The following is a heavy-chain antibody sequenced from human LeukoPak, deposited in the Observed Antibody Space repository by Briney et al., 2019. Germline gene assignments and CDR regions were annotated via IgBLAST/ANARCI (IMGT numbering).Heavy chain of an antibody. J-gene: IGHJ5*01. CDR3: AKDRHAPGRYCSSTSCFPFDS. V-gene: IGHV3-23*01. D-gene: IGHD2-2*01. Sequence: GGSLRLSCVVSGFTFSSNAMSWVRQAPGKGLEWVPGISGSGGSTYYPDSVKGRFTISRDNTKNTLYLQMNSLRAEDTAVYYCAKDRHAPGRYCSSTSCFPFDSWGEGTLVTVSS. CDR1: GFTFSSNA. CDR2: ISGSGGST.